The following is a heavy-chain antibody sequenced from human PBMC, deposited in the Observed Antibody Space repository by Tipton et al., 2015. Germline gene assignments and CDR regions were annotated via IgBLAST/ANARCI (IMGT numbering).Heavy chain of an antibody. CDR1: GASISTYY. CDR2: IYYTGST. CDR3: ARETSTIHGVVLSIDY. D-gene: IGHD3-3*01. J-gene: IGHJ4*02. Sequence: LRLSCTVSGASISTYYWSWIRQHPGKGLEWIGNIYYTGSTYYNPSLKSRVTMSVDTSKNQFSLKVSSVTAADTAVYYCARETSTIHGVVLSIDYWGQGTLVTVSS. V-gene: IGHV4-59*12.